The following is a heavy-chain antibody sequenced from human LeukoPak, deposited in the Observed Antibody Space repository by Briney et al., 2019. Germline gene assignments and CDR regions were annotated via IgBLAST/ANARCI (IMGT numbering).Heavy chain of an antibody. V-gene: IGHV1-69*04. CDR1: GGTFSSYA. CDR2: IIPILGIA. D-gene: IGHD2-2*01. CDR3: ARELQDYQLITGTFDY. Sequence: KPGSSVKVSCKASGGTFSSYAISWVRQAPGQGLEWMGRIIPILGIANYAQKFQGRVTITADKSTSTAYMELSSLRSEDTAVYYCARELQDYQLITGTFDYWGQGTLVTVSS. J-gene: IGHJ4*02.